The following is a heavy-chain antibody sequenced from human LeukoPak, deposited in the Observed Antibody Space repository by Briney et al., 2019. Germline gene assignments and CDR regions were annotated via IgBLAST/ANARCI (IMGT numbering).Heavy chain of an antibody. CDR1: GFTVSSNY. CDR3: AKGGDSSGYYYDLDY. Sequence: PGGSLRLSCAASGFTVSSNYMSWVRQAPGKGLEWVSVIYSGGSTYYADSVKGRFTISRDNSKNTLYLQMNSLRAEDTAVYYCAKGGDSSGYYYDLDYWGQGTLVTVSS. D-gene: IGHD3-22*01. J-gene: IGHJ4*02. V-gene: IGHV3-53*01. CDR2: IYSGGST.